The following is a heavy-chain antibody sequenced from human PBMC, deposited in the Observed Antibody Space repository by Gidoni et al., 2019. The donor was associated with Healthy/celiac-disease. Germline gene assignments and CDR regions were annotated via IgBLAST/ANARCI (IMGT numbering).Heavy chain of an antibody. CDR2: IRSKAYGGTT. J-gene: IGHJ4*02. V-gene: IGHV3-49*05. Sequence: EVQLVESGGGLVKPGRSLRLSCTASGFTFGDYAMSWFRQAPGKGLEWVGFIRSKAYGGTTEYAASVKGRFTISRDDSKSIAYLQMNSLKTEDTAVYYCTRGAIFGVVKPFDYWGQGTLVTVSS. D-gene: IGHD3-3*01. CDR1: GFTFGDYA. CDR3: TRGAIFGVVKPFDY.